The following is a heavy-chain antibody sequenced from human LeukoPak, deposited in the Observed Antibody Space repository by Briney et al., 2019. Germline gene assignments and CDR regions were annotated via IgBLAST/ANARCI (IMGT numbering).Heavy chain of an antibody. D-gene: IGHD6-13*01. CDR1: GGSISSYY. V-gene: IGHV4-59*01. CDR3: ARVYYSSSYDYWYFDL. CDR2: IYYSGST. Sequence: SETLSLTCTASGGSISSYYWSWLRQPPGKRLEWIGYIYYSGSTNYNPSLKSRVTISVDTSKNQSSLKLSSVTAADTAVYYCARVYYSSSYDYWYFDLWGRGTLVTVSS. J-gene: IGHJ2*01.